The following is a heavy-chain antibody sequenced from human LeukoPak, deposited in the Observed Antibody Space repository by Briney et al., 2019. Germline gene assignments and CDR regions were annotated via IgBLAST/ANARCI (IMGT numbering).Heavy chain of an antibody. J-gene: IGHJ5*02. Sequence: PSETLSLTCTVSGVSISIYYWSWIRQPPGKGLEWIGYIYNSESTYYNPSLKSRVTISLDTSKNQFSLRLNSVTAADTAVYYCARVKGSNGFHPWGQGTLVTVSS. CDR2: IYNSEST. V-gene: IGHV4-59*01. CDR3: ARVKGSNGFHP. D-gene: IGHD6-6*01. CDR1: GVSISIYY.